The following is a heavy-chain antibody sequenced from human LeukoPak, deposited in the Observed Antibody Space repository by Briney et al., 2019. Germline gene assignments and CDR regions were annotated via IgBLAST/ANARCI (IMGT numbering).Heavy chain of an antibody. CDR1: GFTFSSYG. V-gene: IGHV3-30*02. CDR2: IRYGSNK. Sequence: GGSLRLSCAASGFTFSSYGMHWVRQAPGKGLEWVAFIRYGSNKYYADSVKGRFTISRDNSKNTLYVQMNSLRAEDTAVYYCARVGNLYFYYYMDVWGKGTTVTVSS. D-gene: IGHD1-7*01. J-gene: IGHJ6*03. CDR3: ARVGNLYFYYYMDV.